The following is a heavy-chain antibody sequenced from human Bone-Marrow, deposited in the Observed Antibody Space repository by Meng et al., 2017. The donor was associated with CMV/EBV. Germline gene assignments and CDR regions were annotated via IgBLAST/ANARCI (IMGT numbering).Heavy chain of an antibody. D-gene: IGHD5-24*01. CDR2: IYSGGYT. Sequence: GGSLRLSCAASGFTVSNNYMSWVRQAPGKGLEWVSVIYSGGYTYYADSVKGRLTISRDNSKNTLYLQMNSLGAEDTAVYYCARAQTDGYSSFDYWGQGTLVTVSS. CDR1: GFTVSNNY. J-gene: IGHJ4*02. V-gene: IGHV3-53*01. CDR3: ARAQTDGYSSFDY.